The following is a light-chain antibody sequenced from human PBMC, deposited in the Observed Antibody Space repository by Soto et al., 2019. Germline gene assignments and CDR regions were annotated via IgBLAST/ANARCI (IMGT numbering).Light chain of an antibody. J-gene: IGKJ3*01. CDR1: QSISNY. CDR2: GAS. V-gene: IGKV1-39*01. Sequence: DIQSTQSPPSLSQSVGDRVTITCRSSQSISNYVNWYQQKPGKAPDLLIYGASSLQSGVPSRFSGTGSGTDFTLTISSLQPEDVATYYCQQCYSTPFTFGPGTKVDIK. CDR3: QQCYSTPFT.